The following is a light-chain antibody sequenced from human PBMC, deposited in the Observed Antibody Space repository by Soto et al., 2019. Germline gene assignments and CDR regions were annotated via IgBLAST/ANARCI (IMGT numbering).Light chain of an antibody. Sequence: DIQMTQSPSTLSASVGDRVTITCRASQSISSWLAWYQQKPGKAPKLLIYDASSMESGVPSRFSGSGSGTEFTLTFSSLQPYDVATYYCQQYNSYSLALGGGTKVEIK. J-gene: IGKJ4*01. V-gene: IGKV1-5*01. CDR2: DAS. CDR1: QSISSW. CDR3: QQYNSYSLA.